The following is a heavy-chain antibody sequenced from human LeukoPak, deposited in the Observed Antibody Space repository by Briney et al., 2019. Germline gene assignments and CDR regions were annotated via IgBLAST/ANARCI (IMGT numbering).Heavy chain of an antibody. D-gene: IGHD3-16*02. J-gene: IGHJ4*02. CDR1: GGSISSGGYY. CDR2: IYYSGST. Sequence: PSETLSLTCTVPGGSISSGGYYWSWIRQHPGKGLEWIGYIYYSGSTYYNPSLKSRVTISVDTSKNQFSLKLSSVTAADTAVYYCARSGFRLGELSPNPFDYWGQGTLVTVSS. V-gene: IGHV4-31*03. CDR3: ARSGFRLGELSPNPFDY.